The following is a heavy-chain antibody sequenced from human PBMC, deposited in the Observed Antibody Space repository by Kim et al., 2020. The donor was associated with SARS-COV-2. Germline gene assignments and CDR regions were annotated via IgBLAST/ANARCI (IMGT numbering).Heavy chain of an antibody. J-gene: IGHJ5*02. CDR1: GFTFSSYA. V-gene: IGHV3-30*04. CDR2: ISYDGSNK. D-gene: IGHD6-13*01. Sequence: GGSLRLSCAASGFTFSSYAMHWVRQAPGKGLEWVAVISYDGSNKYYADSVKGRFTISRENSKDTLYLQMNSLRAEDTAVYYCARDPSSSWYNWFDPWGQGTLVTVSS. CDR3: ARDPSSSWYNWFDP.